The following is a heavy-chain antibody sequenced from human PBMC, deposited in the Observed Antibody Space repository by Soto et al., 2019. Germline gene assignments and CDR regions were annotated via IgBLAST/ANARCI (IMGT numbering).Heavy chain of an antibody. CDR1: GFPFSSHS. CDR3: ARGVIILVGAATRPLDY. J-gene: IGHJ4*02. D-gene: IGHD1-26*01. CDR2: ISGSSDYI. V-gene: IGHV3-21*01. Sequence: EVQLVESGGGLVKPGGSLRLACAASGFPFSSHSMFWVRQAPGKGLEWVSSISGSSDYIFYADSVKGRFTIFRDNAKNSLFLQSNSLRAEDTAMYYCARGVIILVGAATRPLDYWCQGKLVTGSS.